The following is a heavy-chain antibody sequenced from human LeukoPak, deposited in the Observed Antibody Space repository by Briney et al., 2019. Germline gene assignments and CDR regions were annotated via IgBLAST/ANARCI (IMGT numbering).Heavy chain of an antibody. V-gene: IGHV4-59*01. CDR2: IYYSGST. D-gene: IGHD3-10*01. J-gene: IGHJ5*01. Sequence: PSKTLSLTCTVSGGSISSYYWSWIRQPPGKGLEWIGYIYYSGSTNYNPSLKSRVTISVDTSKNQFSLKLSSVTAADTAVYYCARGRFGESVYWFDPWGQGTLVTVSS. CDR1: GGSISSYY. CDR3: ARGRFGESVYWFDP.